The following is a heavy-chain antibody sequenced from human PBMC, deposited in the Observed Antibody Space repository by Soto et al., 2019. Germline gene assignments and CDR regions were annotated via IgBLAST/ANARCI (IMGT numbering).Heavy chain of an antibody. CDR1: GFTFSSYA. D-gene: IGHD3-22*01. V-gene: IGHV3-30-3*01. J-gene: IGHJ4*02. CDR2: ISYDGSNK. Sequence: GGSLRLSCAASGFTFSSYAMHWVRQAPGKGLEWVAVISYDGSNKYYADSVKGRFTISRDNSKNTLYLQMNSLRAEDTAVYYCARDYDSSGYYPLGGYWGQGTLVTVSS. CDR3: ARDYDSSGYYPLGGY.